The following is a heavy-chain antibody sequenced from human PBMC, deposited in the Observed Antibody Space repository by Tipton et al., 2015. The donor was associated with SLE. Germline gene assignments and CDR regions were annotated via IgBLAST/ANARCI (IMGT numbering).Heavy chain of an antibody. V-gene: IGHV4-38-2*02. D-gene: IGHD6-13*01. CDR1: SYSISSGYF. CDR2: GSHNGHT. J-gene: IGHJ5*02. Sequence: GLVKPSETLSLTCLVSSYSISSGYFWGWIRQPPGKGLEWIGSGSHNGHTYYHSSFESRVAISADTSKNQVSLKVTSVTAADTAVYYCARVVKGSSWYWFDPWGQGTLVTVSS. CDR3: ARVVKGSSWYWFDP.